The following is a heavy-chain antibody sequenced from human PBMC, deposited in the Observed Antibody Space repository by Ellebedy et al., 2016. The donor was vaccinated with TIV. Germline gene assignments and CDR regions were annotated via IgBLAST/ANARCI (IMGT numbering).Heavy chain of an antibody. Sequence: GESLKISCAASGFTFSSYWMHWVRQAPGKGLVWVSRINSDGSSTSYADSVKGRFTISRDNAKNTLYLQMNSLRAEDTAVYYCARERYGSGSYYAQSTLTLYGMDVWGQGTTVTVSS. V-gene: IGHV3-74*01. J-gene: IGHJ6*02. D-gene: IGHD3-10*01. CDR1: GFTFSSYW. CDR2: INSDGSST. CDR3: ARERYGSGSYYAQSTLTLYGMDV.